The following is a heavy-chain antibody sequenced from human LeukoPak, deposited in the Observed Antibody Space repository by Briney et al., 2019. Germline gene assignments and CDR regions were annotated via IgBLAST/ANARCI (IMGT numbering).Heavy chain of an antibody. J-gene: IGHJ4*02. CDR2: INPNSGGT. CDR1: GYTFTGYY. D-gene: IGHD5-12*01. CDR3: VRDYGGILVAETFDY. V-gene: IGHV1-2*02. Sequence: ASVKVSCKASGYTFTGYYIHWVRQAPGQGLEWMGWINPNSGGTNYAQNFQDRVTMTRDTSISTAYMGLSRLRSDDTAVYYCVRDYGGILVAETFDYWGQGTLVTVSS.